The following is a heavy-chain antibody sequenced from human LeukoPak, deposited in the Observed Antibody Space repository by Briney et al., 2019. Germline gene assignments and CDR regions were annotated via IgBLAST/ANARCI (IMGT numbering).Heavy chain of an antibody. D-gene: IGHD5-24*01. V-gene: IGHV5-51*01. CDR2: IYPGDSDT. CDR1: GYSFTTCW. Sequence: GESLKISCKGSGYSFTTCWIGWVRQMPGKGLEWMGIIYPGDSDTRYSPSFQGQVTISADKSISTAYLQWSSLKASDTAMSYCARSEMATVLSQDYWGQGTLVTVSS. CDR3: ARSEMATVLSQDY. J-gene: IGHJ4*02.